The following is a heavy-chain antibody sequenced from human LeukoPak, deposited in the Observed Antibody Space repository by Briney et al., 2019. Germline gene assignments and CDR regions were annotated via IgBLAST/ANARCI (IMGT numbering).Heavy chain of an antibody. Sequence: SGGSLRLSCAASGFTFSSYAMSWVRQAPGKGLEWVSAISGSGGSTYYADSVKGRFTISRDNSKNTLCLQMNSLRAEDTAVYYCAKDRSPWPYSRYMDVWGKGTTVTVCS. CDR2: ISGSGGST. J-gene: IGHJ6*03. D-gene: IGHD6-13*01. V-gene: IGHV3-23*01. CDR3: AKDRSPWPYSRYMDV. CDR1: GFTFSSYA.